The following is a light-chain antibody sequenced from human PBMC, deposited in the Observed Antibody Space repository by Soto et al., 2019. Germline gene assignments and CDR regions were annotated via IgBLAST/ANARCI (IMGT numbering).Light chain of an antibody. CDR1: QSVSSN. V-gene: IGKV3-15*01. CDR3: QQYNNWLIT. J-gene: IGKJ5*01. Sequence: EIVMTQSPATLSVSPGERATLSCRASQSVSSNLAWYQQKPGQAPRLLIYGASTRATGIPARFSGSGSGTVLTLTISSLQSEDFAVYYCQQYNNWLITFGQGTRLEIK. CDR2: GAS.